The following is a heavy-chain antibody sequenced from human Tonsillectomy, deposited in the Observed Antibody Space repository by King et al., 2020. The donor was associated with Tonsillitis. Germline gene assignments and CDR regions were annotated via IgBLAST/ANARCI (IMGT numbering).Heavy chain of an antibody. CDR3: MGGYDILTGYYTLYYMDV. V-gene: IGHV3-15*01. CDR2: IKSKTDGGTT. CDR1: GFTFSNVW. J-gene: IGHJ6*03. D-gene: IGHD3-9*01. Sequence: VQLVESGGGSVKPGGSLRLSCAASGFTFSNVWMSWVRQAPGKGLEWVGRIKSKTDGGTTDYAAPVKGRFTISRDDSKNTLYLQMNSLKTEDTAVYYCMGGYDILTGYYTLYYMDVWGKGTTVTVSS.